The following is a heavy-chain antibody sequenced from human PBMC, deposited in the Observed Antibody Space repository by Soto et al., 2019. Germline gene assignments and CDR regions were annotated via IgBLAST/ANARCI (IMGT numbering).Heavy chain of an antibody. CDR1: GGSFSGYQ. V-gene: IGHV4-34*01. J-gene: IGHJ5*02. CDR2: INHSGTT. CDR3: ARGWRFDP. Sequence: SETLSLTCGVYGGSFSGYQWNWICQSPGQGLEWIGEINHSGTTKYNPSLESRINLSVDTSKKQFSLKMFSVTAADTAIYYCARGWRFDPWGQGNQVTVSS. D-gene: IGHD1-1*01.